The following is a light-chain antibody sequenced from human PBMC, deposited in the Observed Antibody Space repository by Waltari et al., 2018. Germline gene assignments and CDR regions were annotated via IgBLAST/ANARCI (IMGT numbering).Light chain of an antibody. CDR1: HRVSWY. J-gene: IGKJ4*01. CDR2: DAS. Sequence: IYLTQSPATLSLSPGQRVTLPCRASHRVSWYIAWYQQRPGQAPRLLIYDASNRATGIPARFSGSGSETDFTLTISSLEPEDSAVYDCQQRRNWPLTFGGGTKVEIK. CDR3: QQRRNWPLT. V-gene: IGKV3-11*01.